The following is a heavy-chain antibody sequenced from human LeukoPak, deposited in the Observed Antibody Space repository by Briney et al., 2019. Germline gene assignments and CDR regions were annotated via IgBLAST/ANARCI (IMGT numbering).Heavy chain of an antibody. V-gene: IGHV1-2*06. CDR3: ARDDSGYTHGLYYFDY. CDR1: GYTFISYY. Sequence: ASVKVSCKASGYTFISYYMHWVRQAPGQGLEWMGRINPKSGGALFAQNFKGRVTMTRDTSINTAYMELSNLRPDDTAVYYCARDDSGYTHGLYYFDYWGQGTLVTVSS. D-gene: IGHD5-18*01. CDR2: INPKSGGA. J-gene: IGHJ4*02.